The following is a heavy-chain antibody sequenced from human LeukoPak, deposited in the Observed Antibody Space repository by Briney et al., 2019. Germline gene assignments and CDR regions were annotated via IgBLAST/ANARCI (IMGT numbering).Heavy chain of an antibody. Sequence: WMGWINAGNGNTKYSQKFQGRVTITRDTSASTAYMELSSLRSEDTAVYYCARDLDSSREDVWGQGTTVTVSS. V-gene: IGHV1-3*01. CDR3: ARDLDSSREDV. D-gene: IGHD3-22*01. CDR2: INAGNGNT. J-gene: IGHJ6*02.